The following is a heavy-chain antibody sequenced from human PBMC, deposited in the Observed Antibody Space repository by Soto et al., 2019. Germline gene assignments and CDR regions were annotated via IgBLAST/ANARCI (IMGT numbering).Heavy chain of an antibody. D-gene: IGHD2-15*01. J-gene: IGHJ4*02. V-gene: IGHV3-7*05. Sequence: GGSLRLSCAASGFTFSSYWMSWVRQAPGKGLEWVANIKQHGSERWYVDSVKGRFTISRDNAKNSLYLQMNSLRPEDTAVYFCARGASGVSGYWRQGTLVTVSS. CDR1: GFTFSSYW. CDR2: IKQHGSER. CDR3: ARGASGVSGY.